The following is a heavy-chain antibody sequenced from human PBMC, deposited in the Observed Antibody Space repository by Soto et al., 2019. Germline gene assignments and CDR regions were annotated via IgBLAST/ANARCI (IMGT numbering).Heavy chain of an antibody. CDR1: GYTFTGYY. CDR3: ARDLGSSWYTNYYYSYGMDV. J-gene: IGHJ6*02. Sequence: ASVKVSCKASGYTFTGYYMHWVRQAPGQGLEWMGWINPNSGGTNYAQKFQGRVTMTRDTSISTAYMELSRLRSDDTAVYYCARDLGSSWYTNYYYSYGMDVWGQGTTVTVSS. V-gene: IGHV1-2*02. CDR2: INPNSGGT. D-gene: IGHD6-13*01.